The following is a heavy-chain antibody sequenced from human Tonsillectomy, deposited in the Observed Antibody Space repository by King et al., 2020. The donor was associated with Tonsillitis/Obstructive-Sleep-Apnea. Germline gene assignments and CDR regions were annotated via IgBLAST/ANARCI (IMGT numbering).Heavy chain of an antibody. J-gene: IGHJ3*02. D-gene: IGHD3-16*01. Sequence: VQLQESGPGLVKPSETLSLTCTVSGGSISSYYWSWIRQPPGKGLECIGYIYYSGSTNYNPSLKSRVTISVDTSKNQFSLKPSSVTAADTAIYYCAREGAEMNAFDIWGQGTMVTVSS. CDR1: GGSISSYY. CDR2: IYYSGST. CDR3: AREGAEMNAFDI. V-gene: IGHV4-59*01.